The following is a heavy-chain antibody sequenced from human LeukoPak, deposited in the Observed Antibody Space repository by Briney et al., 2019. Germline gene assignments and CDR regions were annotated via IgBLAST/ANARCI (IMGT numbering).Heavy chain of an antibody. CDR1: GFIFDDHA. D-gene: IGHD5-18*01. CDR3: ARDRAYSYGYTYFDL. Sequence: GRSVRLSCGRSGFIFDDHAMQWVRQAPGKGLEWVLVVNWNSGAIDYAESVKGRFTISRDNAKNSLYLQMNSLRTEDTAVYFFARDRAYSYGYTYFDLWGRGTLVTVSS. J-gene: IGHJ2*01. CDR2: VNWNSGAI. V-gene: IGHV3-9*01.